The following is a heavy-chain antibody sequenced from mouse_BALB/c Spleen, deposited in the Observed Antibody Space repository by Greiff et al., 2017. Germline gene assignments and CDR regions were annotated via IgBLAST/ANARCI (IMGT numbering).Heavy chain of an antibody. CDR3: ARKAIYGNFDY. D-gene: IGHD2-1*01. J-gene: IGHJ2*01. CDR2: IYPGDGST. Sequence: QVQLQQSGPELVKPGALVKISCKASGYTFTSYDINWVKQRPGQGLEWIGWIYPGDGSTKYNEKFKGKTTLTADKSSSTAYMLLSSLTSEDSAIYFCARKAIYGNFDYWGQGTTLTVSS. V-gene: IGHV1S56*01. CDR1: GYTFTSYD.